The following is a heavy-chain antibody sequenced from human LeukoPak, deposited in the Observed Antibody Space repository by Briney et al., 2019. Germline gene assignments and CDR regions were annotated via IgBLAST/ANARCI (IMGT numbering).Heavy chain of an antibody. CDR2: IRSKPYGGTA. J-gene: IGHJ5*02. CDR3: TRLGYYGDTGYWFVP. V-gene: IGHV3-49*04. D-gene: IGHD4-17*01. Sequence: GGSLRLSCTAPGFTLCDYAMSWGRQAPGKGLEWVGFIRSKPYGGTAEYAASVKGRFTISRDDSKSIYYLQMNLLQSEAARLYYATRLGYYGDTGYWFVPWGQGTLVTVSS. CDR1: GFTLCDYA.